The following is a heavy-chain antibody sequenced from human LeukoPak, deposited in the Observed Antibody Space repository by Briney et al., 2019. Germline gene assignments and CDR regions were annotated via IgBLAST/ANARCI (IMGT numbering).Heavy chain of an antibody. Sequence: SETLSLICTVSGGSISVYYWSWIRQPAGKGLEWIGRIYTSGSTNYNPSLKSRVTMSVDTSKNQFSLNLSSVTAADTAVYYCASRNFGVVTDWGQGTLVTVSS. CDR3: ASRNFGVVTD. J-gene: IGHJ4*02. CDR2: IYTSGST. V-gene: IGHV4-4*07. D-gene: IGHD3-3*01. CDR1: GGSISVYY.